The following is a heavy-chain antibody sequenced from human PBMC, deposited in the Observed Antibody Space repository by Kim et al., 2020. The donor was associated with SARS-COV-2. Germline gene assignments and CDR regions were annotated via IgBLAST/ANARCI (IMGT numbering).Heavy chain of an antibody. Sequence: YATAYAAAVKGRLTISRDDSKNTAYLQMNSLKTEDTAVYYCTRQVSWFDPWGQGTLVTVSS. V-gene: IGHV3-73*01. CDR3: TRQVSWFDP. CDR2: YAT. J-gene: IGHJ5*02.